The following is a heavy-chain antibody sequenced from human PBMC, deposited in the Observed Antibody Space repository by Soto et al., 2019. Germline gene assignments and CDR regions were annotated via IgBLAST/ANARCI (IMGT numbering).Heavy chain of an antibody. J-gene: IGHJ4*02. CDR2: TRSKAYGGTT. Sequence: GCMTLACTASGLTFGAYAFNWARQAPGKGLEWLGLTRSKAYGGTTEYAASLIGRFTISRDDSKGIAYLQMNSLKTEDTGVYYCTRGNTGVEMTTYYFDHWGQGTLVTVSS. D-gene: IGHD4-4*01. V-gene: IGHV3-49*04. CDR3: TRGNTGVEMTTYYFDH. CDR1: GLTFGAYA.